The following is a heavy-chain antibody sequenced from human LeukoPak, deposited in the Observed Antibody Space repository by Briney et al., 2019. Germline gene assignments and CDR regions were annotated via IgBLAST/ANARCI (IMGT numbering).Heavy chain of an antibody. CDR3: ATRAADVTTRPAYYHYYMDV. J-gene: IGHJ6*03. CDR1: GGTFSSYF. V-gene: IGHV1-69*06. Sequence: ASVKVSCKASGGTFSSYFISGVRQAPGQGREGMGRIIPIFGTANYAQNFQGRVTITADKSTSSAYMELSSLRSEETAVYYCATRAADVTTRPAYYHYYMDVWGKGTTVTVSS. D-gene: IGHD6-6*01. CDR2: IIPIFGTA.